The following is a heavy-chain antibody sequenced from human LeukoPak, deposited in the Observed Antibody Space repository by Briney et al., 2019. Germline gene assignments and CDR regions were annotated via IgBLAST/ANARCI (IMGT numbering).Heavy chain of an antibody. CDR2: IRSKAYGGTT. Sequence: GGSLRLSCTASGFTFGDYAMSWVRQAPGKGLEWVGFIRSKAYGGTTEYAASVKGRFTISRDDSKSIAYLQMNSLKTEDTAVYYCTRVRVGANLELDYWGQGTLVTVSS. V-gene: IGHV3-49*04. CDR1: GFTFGDYA. J-gene: IGHJ4*02. D-gene: IGHD1-26*01. CDR3: TRVRVGANLELDY.